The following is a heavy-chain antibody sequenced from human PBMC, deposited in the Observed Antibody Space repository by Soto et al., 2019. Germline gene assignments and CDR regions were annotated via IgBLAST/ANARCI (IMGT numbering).Heavy chain of an antibody. J-gene: IGHJ4*02. CDR2: IKQDGSEK. V-gene: IGHV3-7*01. D-gene: IGHD3-10*01. CDR1: GFNFGASW. CDR3: ARDPFYRVIDY. Sequence: EVQLMESGGGLVQPGGSLRLSCAASGFNFGASWMAWVRQAPGKGLEWVADIKQDGSEKNYVDSVKGRVTISRDDAKNALYLQMNSLRAEDTAVYYCARDPFYRVIDYWGLGTLVTVSS.